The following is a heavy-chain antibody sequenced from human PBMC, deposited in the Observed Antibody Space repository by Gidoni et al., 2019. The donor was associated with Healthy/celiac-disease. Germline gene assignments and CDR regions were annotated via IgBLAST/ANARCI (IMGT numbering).Heavy chain of an antibody. D-gene: IGHD3-10*01. Sequence: EVQLVESGGGLVQPGGSLRLSCAASGFTFSSYAMSWVRQAPGKGLEWVSAISGSGGSTYYADSVKGRFTISRDNSKNTLYLQMNSLRAEDTAVYYCAKEFGKTDYYGSGSHSEGTFIFDYWGQGTLVTVSS. V-gene: IGHV3-23*04. CDR3: AKEFGKTDYYGSGSHSEGTFIFDY. CDR1: GFTFSSYA. J-gene: IGHJ4*02. CDR2: ISGSGGST.